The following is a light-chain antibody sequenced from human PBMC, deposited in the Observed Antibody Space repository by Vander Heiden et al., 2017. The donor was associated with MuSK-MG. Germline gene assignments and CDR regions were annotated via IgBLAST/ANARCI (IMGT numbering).Light chain of an antibody. Sequence: SSALTQTPSVSVSPGQTARITCSGEALSQHFAFLLQQKPGQAPVLVIYKDTERHAGMPERYSGSSSGTTVTLTISGVQAEDEDDYYCQSADRSGTYSVVFGGGTKLTVL. CDR1: ALSQHF. CDR2: KDT. J-gene: IGLJ2*01. CDR3: QSADRSGTYSVV. V-gene: IGLV3-25*03.